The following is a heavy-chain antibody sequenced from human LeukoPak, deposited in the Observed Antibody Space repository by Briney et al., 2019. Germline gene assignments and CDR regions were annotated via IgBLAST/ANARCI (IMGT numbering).Heavy chain of an antibody. CDR3: ARDDPTAEGWFDP. CDR1: GGSISSGSYY. J-gene: IGHJ5*02. CDR2: IYTSGST. V-gene: IGHV4-61*02. Sequence: SETLSLTCTVPGGSISSGSYYWSWIRQPAGKGLEWIGRIYTSGSTNYNPSLKSRVTISVDTSKNQFSLKLSSVTAADTAVYYCARDDPTAEGWFDPWGQGTLVTVSS.